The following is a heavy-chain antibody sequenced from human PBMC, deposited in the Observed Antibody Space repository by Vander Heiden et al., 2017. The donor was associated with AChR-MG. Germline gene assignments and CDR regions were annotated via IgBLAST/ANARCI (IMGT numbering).Heavy chain of an antibody. CDR2: IYYSGST. CDR1: GDSISSYS. D-gene: IGHD6-13*01. J-gene: IGHJ6*02. V-gene: IGHV4-59*01. CDR3: ARLLYSSSWQHYYYYGMDV. Sequence: QVQLQESGPGLVKPPETLSLTCTVSGDSISSYSWSCIGQPPGKGMEWNGYIYYSGSTNYNPSLKSRVTISVDTSKNQFSLKLSSVTAADTAVYYCARLLYSSSWQHYYYYGMDVWGQGTTVTVSS.